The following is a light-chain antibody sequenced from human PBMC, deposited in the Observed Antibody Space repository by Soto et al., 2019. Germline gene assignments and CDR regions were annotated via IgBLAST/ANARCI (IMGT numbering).Light chain of an antibody. J-gene: IGKJ1*01. CDR1: QSVSSSY. Sequence: EILLTQSAGTLSWSPGERATLSCTASQSVSSSYLAWYQRKTGQAPRLLIYGASSRATGIPDRFSGSGYGTDFNLTISRLETEDFAVYYCQQYDTSPRAFGQGTKVDIK. CDR3: QQYDTSPRA. V-gene: IGKV3-20*01. CDR2: GAS.